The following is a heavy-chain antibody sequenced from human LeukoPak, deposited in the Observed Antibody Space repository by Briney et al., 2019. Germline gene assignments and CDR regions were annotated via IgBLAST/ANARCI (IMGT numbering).Heavy chain of an antibody. V-gene: IGHV5-51*01. Sequence: GESLKISRKGSGYSFTNYWIAWVRQMPGKGLEWMGIIYPGDSDTKYSPSFQGQVTISADKSISTAYLQWSSLKASDTAMYFCARRHATATATCFDYWGQGTLVTVSS. CDR1: GYSFTNYW. CDR3: ARRHATATATCFDY. CDR2: IYPGDSDT. J-gene: IGHJ4*02. D-gene: IGHD6-13*01.